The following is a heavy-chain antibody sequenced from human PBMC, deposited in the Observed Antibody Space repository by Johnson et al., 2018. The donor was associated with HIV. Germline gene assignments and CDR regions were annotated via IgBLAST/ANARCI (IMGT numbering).Heavy chain of an antibody. J-gene: IGHJ3*02. Sequence: VQLVESGGDVVRPGGSLRLSCAASGFTFSNYWMSWVRQAPGKGLEWVANIKQDGSEKYYVDSVKGRFTISRDNAKNSLYLQMNSLRAEDTAVYYCARSFGGTDAFDIWGQGTMVTVSS. V-gene: IGHV3-7*03. CDR1: GFTFSNYW. CDR2: IKQDGSEK. CDR3: ARSFGGTDAFDI. D-gene: IGHD1-1*01.